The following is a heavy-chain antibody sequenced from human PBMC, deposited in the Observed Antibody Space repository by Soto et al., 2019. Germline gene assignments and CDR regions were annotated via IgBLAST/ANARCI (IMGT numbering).Heavy chain of an antibody. CDR2: MNPNSGNT. J-gene: IGHJ6*02. Sequence: RASVKVSCKASGYTFTSYDINWVRQATGQGLERMGWMNPNSGNTGYAQKFQGRVTMTRNTSISTAYMELSSLRSEDTAVYYCARGGVPAAMGYYYYYYGMDVWGQGTTVTVSS. CDR1: GYTFTSYD. D-gene: IGHD2-2*01. CDR3: ARGGVPAAMGYYYYYYGMDV. V-gene: IGHV1-8*01.